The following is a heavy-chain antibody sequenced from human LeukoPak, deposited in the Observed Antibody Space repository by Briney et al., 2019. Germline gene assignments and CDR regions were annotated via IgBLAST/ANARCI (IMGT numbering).Heavy chain of an antibody. J-gene: IGHJ4*02. CDR2: ICDDGSII. D-gene: IGHD5/OR15-5a*01. CDR1: GFTFIRDW. Sequence: GGSLRLSCVASGFTFIRDWMHGVRHAPGKGVVWVSRICDDGSIITYTDSVQARFTIARDNAKSTVFLQSNSLRIEEKAGYFCLIRYYEYNVYGRQFDLWGRGSLVTVSS. V-gene: IGHV3-74*03. CDR3: LIRYYEYNVYGRQFDL.